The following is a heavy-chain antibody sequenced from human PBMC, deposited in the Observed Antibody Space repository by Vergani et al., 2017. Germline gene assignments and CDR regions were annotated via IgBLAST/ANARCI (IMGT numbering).Heavy chain of an antibody. CDR1: GFPFDDFG. CDR3: AKGAAPAYYSYMGV. D-gene: IGHD2-15*01. V-gene: IGHV3-9*01. Sequence: EVLLVESGGGLVQPGRSLRLSCATSGFPFDDFGMHWVRQPPGTGLEWVSGISWNSGSVDYADSVRGRFTISRDNAKNFLYLQMNSLRPEDTALYYCAKGAAPAYYSYMGVWGKGTTVTVSS. J-gene: IGHJ6*03. CDR2: ISWNSGSV.